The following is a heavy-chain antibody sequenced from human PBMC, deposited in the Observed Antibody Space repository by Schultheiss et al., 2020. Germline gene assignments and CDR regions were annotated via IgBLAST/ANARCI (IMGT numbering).Heavy chain of an antibody. D-gene: IGHD2-2*01. CDR3: ARDTRSAQPSYYYYYGMDV. CDR2: IWYDGSNK. CDR1: GFTFSSYS. J-gene: IGHJ6*02. V-gene: IGHV3-33*08. Sequence: GGSLRLSCAASGFTFSSYSMNWVRQAPGKGLEWVAVIWYDGSNKYYADSVKGRFTISRDNSKNTLYLQMNSLRAEDTAVYYCARDTRSAQPSYYYYYGMDVWGQGTTVTGSS.